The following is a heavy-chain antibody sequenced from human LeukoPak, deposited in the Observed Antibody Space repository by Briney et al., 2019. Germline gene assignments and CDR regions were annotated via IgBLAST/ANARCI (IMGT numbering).Heavy chain of an antibody. CDR3: AKTEAPTTVVTPPNYYGMDV. V-gene: IGHV3-30*18. J-gene: IGHJ6*02. D-gene: IGHD4-17*01. Sequence: GGSLRLSCAASGFTFSSYGMHWVRQAPGKGLEWVAVISYDGSNKYYADSVKGRFTISRDNSKNTLYLQMNSLRAEDTAVYYCAKTEAPTTVVTPPNYYGMDVWGQGTTVTVSS. CDR1: GFTFSSYG. CDR2: ISYDGSNK.